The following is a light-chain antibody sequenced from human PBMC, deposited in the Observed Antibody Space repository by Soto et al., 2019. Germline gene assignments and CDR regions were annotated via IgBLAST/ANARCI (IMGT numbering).Light chain of an antibody. CDR2: AAP. J-gene: IGKJ3*01. V-gene: IGKV1-8*01. Sequence: AIRMTQSPSSLSASTGDRVTITCRASQGISSYLAWYQRKPGKAPKLLIYAAPTLQSGVPSRFSGTASGTDFTLTINSLQPEDFATYYCQQFNNWPVTFGPGTKVDIK. CDR3: QQFNNWPVT. CDR1: QGISSY.